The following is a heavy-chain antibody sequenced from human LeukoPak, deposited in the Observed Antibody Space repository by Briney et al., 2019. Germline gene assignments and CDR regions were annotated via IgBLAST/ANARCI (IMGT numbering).Heavy chain of an antibody. CDR3: ARVRAYSSASYYFDS. CDR1: GYDFTTYY. Sequence: GESLKISCQGSGYDFTTYYVGWVRPLPGKGLEWMGIIYPGDSDTRYSPSFQGQVTISADKSISAAYLQWSSLKASDTAMYYCARVRAYSSASYYFDSWGQGTLVTVSS. J-gene: IGHJ4*02. D-gene: IGHD3-10*01. V-gene: IGHV5-51*01. CDR2: IYPGDSDT.